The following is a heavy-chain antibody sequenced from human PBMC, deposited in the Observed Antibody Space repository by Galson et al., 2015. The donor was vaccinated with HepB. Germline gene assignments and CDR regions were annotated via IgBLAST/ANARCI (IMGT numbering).Heavy chain of an antibody. Sequence: SLGLAGAASGCAVGNSGLKGVRQAPGEALGWVSGCGTSGDKTSYAHAVNCRIIISKVNSRNCLYLQMNSLRADDTAVYYCAKRLFVPTDCWGQGTLVTVSS. J-gene: IGHJ4*02. CDR2: CGTSGDKT. CDR3: AKRLFVPTDC. V-gene: IGHV3-23*01. CDR1: GCAVGNSG.